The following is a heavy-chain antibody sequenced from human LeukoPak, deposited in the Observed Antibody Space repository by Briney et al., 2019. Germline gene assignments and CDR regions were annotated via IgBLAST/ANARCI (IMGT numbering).Heavy chain of an antibody. CDR1: GFTFSSYW. J-gene: IGHJ6*02. CDR2: INSDGSST. V-gene: IGHV3-74*01. CDR3: ARGRGSSRQQDYYYYGMDV. Sequence: PGGSLRLSCAASGFTFSSYWMHWVRQAPGKGLVWVSRINSDGSSTSYADSVKGRFTISRDNAKNSLYLQMNSLRAEDTAVYYCARGRGSSRQQDYYYYGMDVWGQGTTVTVSS. D-gene: IGHD6-13*01.